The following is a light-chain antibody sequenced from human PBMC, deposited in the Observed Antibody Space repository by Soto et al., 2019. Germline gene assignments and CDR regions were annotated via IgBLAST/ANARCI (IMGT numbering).Light chain of an antibody. CDR2: EVT. CDR1: SSDVGGYNY. J-gene: IGLJ3*02. Sequence: QSVLAQPPSASGSPGQSVTISCTGTSSDVGGYNYVSWYQQYPGRAPKLMIYEVTKRPSGVPDRFSGSKSGNTASLTVSGLQAEDEADYYCSSSAASNNFYFVFGGGTKVTV. CDR3: SSSAASNNFYFV. V-gene: IGLV2-8*01.